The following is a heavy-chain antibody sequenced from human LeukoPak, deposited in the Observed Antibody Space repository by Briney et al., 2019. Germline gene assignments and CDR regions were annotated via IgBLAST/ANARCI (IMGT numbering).Heavy chain of an antibody. V-gene: IGHV3-30*14. CDR2: ISYDGTYK. CDR1: GFTFSSYW. CDR3: ARGSGSMDV. Sequence: GGSLRLSCAASGFTFSSYWMSWVRQAPGKGLEWVAVISYDGTYKYYADSVRGRFTISRDDSNNTLYLQLNNLRVEDTAVYFCARGSGSMDVWGKGTAVTISS. D-gene: IGHD3-10*01. J-gene: IGHJ6*03.